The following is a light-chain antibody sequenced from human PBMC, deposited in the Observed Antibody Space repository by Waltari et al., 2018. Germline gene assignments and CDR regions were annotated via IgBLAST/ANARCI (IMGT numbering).Light chain of an antibody. CDR1: QNLLYNSDNQNY. V-gene: IGKV4-1*01. Sequence: DIVMTQSPDSLAGSLGERVTINCRSSQNLLYNSDNQNYLAWFQQKPGQPPKLLIYWASTRESGVPDRFSGSGSGTEFTLTISSLQAADVAVYYCQQCYSTPYTFGQGTKLEIK. J-gene: IGKJ2*01. CDR3: QQCYSTPYT. CDR2: WAS.